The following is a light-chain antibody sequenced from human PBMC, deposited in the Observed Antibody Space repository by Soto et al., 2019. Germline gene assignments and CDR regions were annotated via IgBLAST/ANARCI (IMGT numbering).Light chain of an antibody. CDR2: DSS. V-gene: IGKV3-11*01. CDR3: QQRSDWPLT. Sequence: EIVLTQSPATLSLSPGERATLSCRASQSIGNVLAWYQQKPGQAPRLLVYDSSNRATDIPARFSGSGSGTDFTLTISSLEPDDFAVYYCQQRSDWPLTFGGGTKVDIK. CDR1: QSIGNV. J-gene: IGKJ4*01.